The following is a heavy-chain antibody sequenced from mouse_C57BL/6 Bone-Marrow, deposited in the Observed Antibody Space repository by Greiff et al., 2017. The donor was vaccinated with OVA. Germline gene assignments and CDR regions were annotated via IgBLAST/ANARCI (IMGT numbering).Heavy chain of an antibody. CDR1: GYTFTSYG. CDR2: IYPRSGNT. Sequence: VQLQQSGAELARPGASVKLSCKASGYTFTSYGISWVKQRTGQGLEWIGEIYPRSGNTYYNEKFKGKATLTADKSSSTAYMALRSLTSEDSAVYFCARIITTVVAHWYFDVWGTGTTVTVSS. J-gene: IGHJ1*03. V-gene: IGHV1-81*01. D-gene: IGHD1-1*01. CDR3: ARIITTVVAHWYFDV.